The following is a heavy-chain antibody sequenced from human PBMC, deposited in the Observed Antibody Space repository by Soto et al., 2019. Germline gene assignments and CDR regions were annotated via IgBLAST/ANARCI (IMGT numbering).Heavy chain of an antibody. V-gene: IGHV3-48*01. CDR1: GFTFSSYS. CDR3: ARDLTFGGVELGVVVYFDY. CDR2: ISSSSSTI. D-gene: IGHD3-16*01. Sequence: EVQLVESGGGLVQPGGSLRLSCAASGFTFSSYSMNWVRQAPGKGLEWVSYISSSSSTIYYADSVKGRFTISRDNAKNSLYLQMNSLRAEDTAVYYCARDLTFGGVELGVVVYFDYWGQGTLVTVSS. J-gene: IGHJ4*02.